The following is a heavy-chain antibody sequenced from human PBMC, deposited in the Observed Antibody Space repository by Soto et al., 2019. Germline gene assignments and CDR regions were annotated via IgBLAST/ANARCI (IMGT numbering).Heavy chain of an antibody. D-gene: IGHD2-15*01. CDR1: GFTFSSSE. CDR3: ARRGSR. Sequence: SGGGLVQPGGSLRLSCAASGFTFSSSEMYWVRQAPGKGLEWISYIHPGGQTIFYAESVKGRFTISRDNAKHSVYLQMNSLRAEDTAVYYCARRGSRWGRGTKVTVSS. V-gene: IGHV3-48*03. CDR2: IHPGGQTI. J-gene: IGHJ3*01.